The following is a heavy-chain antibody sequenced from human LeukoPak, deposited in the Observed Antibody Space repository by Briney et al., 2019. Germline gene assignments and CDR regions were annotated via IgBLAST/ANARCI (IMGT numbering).Heavy chain of an antibody. J-gene: IGHJ6*02. CDR2: INHSGST. V-gene: IGHV4-34*01. CDR1: GGSFSGYY. CDR3: ARSYNWNLYYYYYGMDV. D-gene: IGHD1-7*01. Sequence: SETLSLTCAVYGGSFSGYYWSWIRQPPGKGLEWIGEINHSGSTNYNPSLESRVTISVDTSKNQFSLKLSSVTAADTAVYYCARSYNWNLYYYYYGMDVWGQGTTVTVSS.